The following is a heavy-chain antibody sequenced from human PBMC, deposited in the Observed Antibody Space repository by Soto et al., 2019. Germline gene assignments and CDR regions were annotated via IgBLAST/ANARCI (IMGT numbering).Heavy chain of an antibody. V-gene: IGHV3-33*08. CDR3: ARGGRSVPQPLDC. Sequence: QVQLVESGGGVVQPGRSLTLSCAASGFTFSSHGMHWVRQAPGKGLEWLAIMWYDGSNTYYADSVKGRFTISRDNSKNTLSLHMSNLRVEDTAVYYCARGGRSVPQPLDCWGQGTLVTVSS. D-gene: IGHD1-26*01. J-gene: IGHJ4*02. CDR2: MWYDGSNT. CDR1: GFTFSSHG.